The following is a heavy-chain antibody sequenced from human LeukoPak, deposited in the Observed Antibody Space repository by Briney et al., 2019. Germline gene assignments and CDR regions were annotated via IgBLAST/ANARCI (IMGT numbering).Heavy chain of an antibody. Sequence: GGSLRLSCAASGFTVSSNYMSWVRQAPGKGLEWVSVIYSGGSTYYADSVKGRFTISRDNSKNTLYLQMNSLRAEDTAVYYCARARSGLYHYFDYWGQGTLVTVPS. V-gene: IGHV3-66*02. J-gene: IGHJ4*02. CDR1: GFTVSSNY. D-gene: IGHD3-22*01. CDR3: ARARSGLYHYFDY. CDR2: IYSGGST.